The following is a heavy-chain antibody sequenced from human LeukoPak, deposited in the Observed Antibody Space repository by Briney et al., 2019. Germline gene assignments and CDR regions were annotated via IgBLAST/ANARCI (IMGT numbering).Heavy chain of an antibody. Sequence: GGSLRLSCVFSGFTFSNYWMNWVRQAPGKGLEWVASINEDGSGKYSMDSVKDRVTISRDNAKNSLDLQINSLTVEDTAIYYCVRDDGDVWGKGTTVTVSS. CDR3: VRDDGDV. J-gene: IGHJ6*04. CDR2: INEDGSGK. V-gene: IGHV3-7*01. CDR1: GFTFSNYW.